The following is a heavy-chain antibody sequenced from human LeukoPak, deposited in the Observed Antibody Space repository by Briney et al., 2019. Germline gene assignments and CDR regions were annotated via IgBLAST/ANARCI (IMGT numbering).Heavy chain of an antibody. Sequence: PSETLSLTCTVSGGAITSYYWCWRRQPAGKGVEWIGRIYTSGSTNYNPSLKSRVTMSVDTCKKQCSLQLSSVTAADTAVYYCARGMSIQPFDYWGQGTLVTVSS. D-gene: IGHD1-1*01. CDR3: ARGMSIQPFDY. CDR2: IYTSGST. CDR1: GGAITSYY. V-gene: IGHV4-4*07. J-gene: IGHJ4*02.